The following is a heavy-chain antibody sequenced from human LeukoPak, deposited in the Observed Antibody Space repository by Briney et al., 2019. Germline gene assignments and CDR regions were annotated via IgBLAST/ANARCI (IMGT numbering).Heavy chain of an antibody. CDR3: ARGDSSSSLDY. CDR1: GFTFSSYW. Sequence: GGCLRLSCAASGFTFSSYWMHWVRQAPGKGLVWVSRINRDGSDTTCADSLKGRFTISRDNAKNTLYLQMNSLRAEDTAVYYCARGDSSSSLDYWGQGTLVTVSS. D-gene: IGHD6-6*01. V-gene: IGHV3-74*03. J-gene: IGHJ4*02. CDR2: INRDGSDT.